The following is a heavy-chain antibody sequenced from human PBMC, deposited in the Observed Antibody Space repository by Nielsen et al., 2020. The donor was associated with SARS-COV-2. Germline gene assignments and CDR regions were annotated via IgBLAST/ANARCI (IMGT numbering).Heavy chain of an antibody. CDR2: IYYSGST. J-gene: IGHJ4*02. CDR1: GDSISSTSYY. CDR3: VRIDMATISVDY. D-gene: IGHD5-24*01. Sequence: GSLRLSCSVSGDSISSTSYYWGWVRQPPGKGLEWIGSIYYSGSTYYNPSLKSRVTISLDKSKNQFSLKVNSVTAADTAVYYCVRIDMATISVDYWGRGTLVTVSS. V-gene: IGHV4-39*07.